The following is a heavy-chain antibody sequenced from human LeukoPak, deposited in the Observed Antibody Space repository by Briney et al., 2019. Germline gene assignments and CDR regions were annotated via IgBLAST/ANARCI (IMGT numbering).Heavy chain of an antibody. CDR3: ATGWSGYYWTT. CDR1: GGSISSSNW. CDR2: IYHSGST. V-gene: IGHV4-4*02. D-gene: IGHD3-3*01. Sequence: PSETLSLTCAVSGGSISSSNWWSWVRQPPGKGLEWIGEIYHSGSTYYNTSLKSRVTISVDTSKNQFSLKLNSVTAADTAVYYCATGWSGYYWTTWGQGTLVAVSS. J-gene: IGHJ5*02.